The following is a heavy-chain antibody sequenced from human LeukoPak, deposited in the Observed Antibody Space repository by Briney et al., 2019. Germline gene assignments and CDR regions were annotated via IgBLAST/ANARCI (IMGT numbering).Heavy chain of an antibody. CDR3: ARHSSYSGYYMDV. Sequence: GESLKISSKGSGYSFTSYWIGWVRHMPGKGLEWMGIIYPGDSDTRYSPSFQGPVTISADKSISTAYLQWSSLKASDTAMYYCARHSSYSGYYMDVWGKGTTVTVSS. J-gene: IGHJ6*03. D-gene: IGHD5-18*01. CDR2: IYPGDSDT. V-gene: IGHV5-51*01. CDR1: GYSFTSYW.